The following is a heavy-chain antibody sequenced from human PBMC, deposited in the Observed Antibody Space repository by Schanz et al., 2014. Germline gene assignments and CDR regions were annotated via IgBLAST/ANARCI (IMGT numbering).Heavy chain of an antibody. CDR2: INTGSGDT. Sequence: QVHLVQSGAEVKRPGASVKVSCKASEYSFTSYSMHWVRQAPGQRLESMGWINTGSGDTKYSQNFQGRVTITRDTSASTAYMELSSLRSEDTAVYSCARGIGGYGANNYFDYWGQGTLVTVSS. D-gene: IGHD5-12*01. CDR3: ARGIGGYGANNYFDY. J-gene: IGHJ4*02. V-gene: IGHV1-3*04. CDR1: EYSFTSYS.